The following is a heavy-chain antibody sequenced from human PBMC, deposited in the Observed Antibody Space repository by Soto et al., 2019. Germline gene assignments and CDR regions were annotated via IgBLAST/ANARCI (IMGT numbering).Heavy chain of an antibody. Sequence: ASVNVSCKASGYTFADRYIHWVRQAPGQGLEWIGRINPNTGATHYSHIFQGRVSLTRATSITTAYMQLNSLKSDDTAVYFCARIRTDRLLLYLFDLWGQGTLVNDSS. CDR2: INPNTGAT. J-gene: IGHJ4*02. CDR1: GYTFADRY. D-gene: IGHD1-1*01. CDR3: ARIRTDRLLLYLFDL. V-gene: IGHV1-2*06.